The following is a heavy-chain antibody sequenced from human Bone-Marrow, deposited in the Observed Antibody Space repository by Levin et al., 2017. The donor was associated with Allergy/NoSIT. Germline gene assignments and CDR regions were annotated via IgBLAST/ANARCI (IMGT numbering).Heavy chain of an antibody. Sequence: SETLSLTCVVSGSSITSGYYWGWIRQPPGKGLEWIGSIYHSGSTYYNPSLSSRVTISVDTSKNQFSLKLSSVTAADTAVYYCASRPTIIAGDYWGQGTLVTVSS. J-gene: IGHJ4*02. CDR3: ASRPTIIAGDY. CDR1: GSSITSGYY. V-gene: IGHV4-38-2*01. CDR2: IYHSGST. D-gene: IGHD5-24*01.